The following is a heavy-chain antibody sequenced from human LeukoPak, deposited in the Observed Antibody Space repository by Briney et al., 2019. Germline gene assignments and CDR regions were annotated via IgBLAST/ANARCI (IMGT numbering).Heavy chain of an antibody. D-gene: IGHD3-9*01. J-gene: IGHJ4*02. V-gene: IGHV1-8*03. CDR2: MNPNSGNT. CDR3: ARVDILNGYYCFDY. CDR1: GYTFTSYD. Sequence: ASVKVSCKASGYTFTSYDINWVRQATGQGPEWMGWMNPNSGNTGYAQKFQGRVTITRNTSISTAYMELSSLRSEDTAVYYCARVDILNGYYCFDYWGQGTLVTVSS.